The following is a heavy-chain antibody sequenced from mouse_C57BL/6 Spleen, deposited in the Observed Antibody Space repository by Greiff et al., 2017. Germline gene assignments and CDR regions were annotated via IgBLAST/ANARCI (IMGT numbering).Heavy chain of an antibody. V-gene: IGHV2-2*01. CDR2: IWSGGST. J-gene: IGHJ4*01. D-gene: IGHD4-1*01. CDR1: GFSLTSYC. CDR3: AKSRSNWDGYAMDY. Sequence: QVQLQQSGPGLVQPSQRLSITCTASGFSLTSYCVHWVSQSPGKGLEWLGVIWSGGSTDNYADFISRLSTSKANSKGQVFFKMNSLQADDTAIYYCAKSRSNWDGYAMDYWGKGTSVTVSS.